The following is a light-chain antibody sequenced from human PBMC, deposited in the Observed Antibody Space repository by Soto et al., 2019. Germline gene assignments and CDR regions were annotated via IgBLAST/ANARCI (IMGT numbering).Light chain of an antibody. CDR3: QQYSTFWT. CDR2: EAS. Sequence: DIQMTQCPSTLSASVGYRVTITCLASQMIYTWLAWYQQKPGKAPKLLIYEASSLDVGVPSRFSGSGSGTEFTLTISSLQLEDFATYYCQQYSTFWTFGQGTTVDIK. V-gene: IGKV1-5*03. J-gene: IGKJ1*01. CDR1: QMIYTW.